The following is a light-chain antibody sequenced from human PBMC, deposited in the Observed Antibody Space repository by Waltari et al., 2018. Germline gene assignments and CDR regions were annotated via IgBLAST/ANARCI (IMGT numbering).Light chain of an antibody. Sequence: RSCPRCDSDISRYQQRARQPPTLLNYATCIRAPGIRARFSGSVSDTDFTLTISSLEPEDISVCYCQQRRSWPLTFGGGTKVEIE. CDR1: PRCDSD. V-gene: IGKV3-11*01. CDR2: ATC. CDR3: QQRRSWPLT. J-gene: IGKJ4*01.